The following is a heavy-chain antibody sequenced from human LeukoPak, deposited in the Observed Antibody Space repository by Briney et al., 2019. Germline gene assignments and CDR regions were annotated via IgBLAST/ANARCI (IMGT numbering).Heavy chain of an antibody. D-gene: IGHD2-2*01. Sequence: GGSLRLSCAASGLTVSSNYMSWVRQAPGKGLEWVSVIYSGGSTYYADSVKGRFTISRDNSKNTLYLQMNSLRAEDTAVYYCASMSGYCSSTSCFPGYWGQGTLVTVSS. CDR1: GLTVSSNY. CDR2: IYSGGST. V-gene: IGHV3-66*01. CDR3: ASMSGYCSSTSCFPGY. J-gene: IGHJ4*02.